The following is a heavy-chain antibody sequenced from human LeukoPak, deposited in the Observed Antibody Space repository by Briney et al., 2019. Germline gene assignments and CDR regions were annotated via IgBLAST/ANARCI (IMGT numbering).Heavy chain of an antibody. CDR1: GFTFSSYA. J-gene: IGHJ4*02. CDR2: ISYDGSNK. CDR3: AREMAGDDVVPFDY. V-gene: IGHV3-30-3*01. D-gene: IGHD3-10*01. Sequence: GGSLRLSCAASGFTFSSYAMQWVRQARGKGLEWVAVISYDGSNKYYADSVKGRFTISRDNSKNTLYLQMNSLRAEDTAVYYCAREMAGDDVVPFDYWGQGTLVTVSS.